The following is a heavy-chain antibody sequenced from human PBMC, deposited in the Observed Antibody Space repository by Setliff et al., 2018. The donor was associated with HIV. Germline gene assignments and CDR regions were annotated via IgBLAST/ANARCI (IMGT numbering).Heavy chain of an antibody. D-gene: IGHD4-17*01. J-gene: IGHJ5*02. CDR2: IYYTGST. CDR3: ARDKEDDYGDYNWFDP. Sequence: SETLSLTCTVSSGSISTYYWTWIRQPPGKGLEYIGYIYYTGSTDYNPSLNGRVTISVDTSKNQFSLKLSSVTAADTAMYYCARDKEDDYGDYNWFDPWGQGTLVTVSS. V-gene: IGHV4-59*12. CDR1: SGSISTYY.